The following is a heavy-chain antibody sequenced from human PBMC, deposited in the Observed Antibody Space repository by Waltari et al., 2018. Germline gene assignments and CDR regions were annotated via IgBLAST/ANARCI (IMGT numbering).Heavy chain of an antibody. J-gene: IGHJ4*02. Sequence: VQLRQSGADVRKPGTTVKISFEGYGSMLSNFYIHWVRQATGQGLEGMGWMNPNMGNTGDAQRFQGRVTMTRNTSISTAYMELSSLRSEETAVYYCARGRVVAAFWGQGTLVTVSS. V-gene: IGHV1-8*02. CDR2: MNPNMGNT. D-gene: IGHD2-15*01. CDR3: ARGRVVAAF. CDR1: GSMLSNFY.